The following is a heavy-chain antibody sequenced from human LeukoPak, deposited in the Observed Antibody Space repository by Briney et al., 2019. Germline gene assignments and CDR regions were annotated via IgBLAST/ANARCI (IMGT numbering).Heavy chain of an antibody. Sequence: GSLSLSCAAYGFTFSDYYTSWIRQAPGKGLEWISYITSSSSDTNHAYSVKGRITISRDNAKRSLYLQMNSLRAEDTAVYYCARDYDILNGYFRGGFDYWGQGTLVTVSS. CDR3: ARDYDILNGYFRGGFDY. V-gene: IGHV3-11*05. J-gene: IGHJ4*02. D-gene: IGHD3-9*01. CDR2: ITSSSSDT. CDR1: GFTFSDYY.